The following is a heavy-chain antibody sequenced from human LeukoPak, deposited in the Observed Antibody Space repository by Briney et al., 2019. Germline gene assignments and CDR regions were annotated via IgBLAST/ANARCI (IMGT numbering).Heavy chain of an antibody. J-gene: IGHJ3*02. D-gene: IGHD5-24*01. CDR1: GSTFSTYG. CDR2: IWYDGSNE. Sequence: PGRSLTLYCAASGSTFSTYGMHWVRQGPGKGLEWVAVIWYDGSNEYYVDSVKGRFTISRDNSKNTLYLQMNSLRAEDTAVYYCARDRRRDGYELEAFDIWGQGTMVTVSS. CDR3: ARDRRRDGYELEAFDI. V-gene: IGHV3-33*01.